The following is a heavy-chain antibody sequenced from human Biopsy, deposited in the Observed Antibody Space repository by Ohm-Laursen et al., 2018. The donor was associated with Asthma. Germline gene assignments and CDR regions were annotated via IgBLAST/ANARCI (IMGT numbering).Heavy chain of an antibody. CDR2: IYFSGST. J-gene: IGHJ5*02. V-gene: IGHV4-61*05. CDR1: ADSISSNNFY. Sequence: TLSLTCPVSADSISSNNFYWGWIRQPPGKGLEWIGYIYFSGSTNYNPSLKSRVTISVDTSKNQFSLRLSSVTAADTAVYYCARTTYGDDGFDPWGQGTLVTVSS. CDR3: ARTTYGDDGFDP. D-gene: IGHD4-17*01.